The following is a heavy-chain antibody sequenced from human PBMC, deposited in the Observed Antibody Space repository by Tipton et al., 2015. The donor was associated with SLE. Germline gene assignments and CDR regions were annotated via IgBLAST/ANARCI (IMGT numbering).Heavy chain of an antibody. J-gene: IGHJ6*03. V-gene: IGHV4-61*08. CDR3: ARSQQLSYMGV. Sequence: TLSLTCTVSGGSISSGGYYWSWIRQHPGKGLEWIGYIYYSGSTNYNPSLKSRVTISVDTSKNQFSLKLSSVTAADTAVYYCARSQQLSYMGVWGKGTTVTVSS. CDR1: GGSISSGGYY. CDR2: IYYSGST. D-gene: IGHD6-13*01.